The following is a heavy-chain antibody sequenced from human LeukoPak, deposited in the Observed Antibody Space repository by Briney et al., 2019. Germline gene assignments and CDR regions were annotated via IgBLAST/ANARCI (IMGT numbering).Heavy chain of an antibody. V-gene: IGHV3-30*18. CDR1: GFTFSSYA. CDR3: AKKGSDGMDV. D-gene: IGHD1-26*01. J-gene: IGHJ6*02. CDR2: LSYDGSGR. Sequence: GGSLRLSCAASGFTFSSYAMHWVRQAPGKGLEWVAVLSYDGSGRYFADSVQGRFTISRDNSKNTLYLQMSSLRPEDTAVYYCAKKGSDGMDVWGQGTTVTVSS.